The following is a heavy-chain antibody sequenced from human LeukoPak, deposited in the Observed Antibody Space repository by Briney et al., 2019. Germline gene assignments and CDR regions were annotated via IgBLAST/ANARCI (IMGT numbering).Heavy chain of an antibody. CDR3: ARVHRSLVVPAAIGPVDYYYYMDV. V-gene: IGHV4-38-2*02. Sequence: PSETLSLTCTVSGYSISSGYYWGWIRQPPGKGLEWIGRIYTSGSTNYNPSLKSRVTMSVDTSKNQFSLKLSSVTAADTAVYYCARVHRSLVVPAAIGPVDYYYYMDVWGKGTTVTVSS. D-gene: IGHD2-2*02. J-gene: IGHJ6*03. CDR1: GYSISSGYY. CDR2: IYTSGST.